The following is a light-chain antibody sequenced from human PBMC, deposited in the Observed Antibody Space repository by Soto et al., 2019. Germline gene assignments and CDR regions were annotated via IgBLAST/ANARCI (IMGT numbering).Light chain of an antibody. J-gene: IGKJ1*01. V-gene: IGKV1-5*03. Sequence: LQMTQSPSTLSASVGDTVTITCRASPSINSGLAWYQQKPGRAPKLLIYKASSLESGVPSRFSGSGYGTDFTLTISSLLPEDFATYYCQQYNYLWTFGQGTKVEIK. CDR2: KAS. CDR1: PSINSG. CDR3: QQYNYLWT.